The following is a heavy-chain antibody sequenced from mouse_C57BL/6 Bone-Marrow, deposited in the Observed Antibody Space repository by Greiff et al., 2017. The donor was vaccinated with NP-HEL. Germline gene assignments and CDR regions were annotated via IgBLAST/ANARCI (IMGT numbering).Heavy chain of an antibody. V-gene: IGHV2-5*01. J-gene: IGHJ4*01. Sequence: VMLVESGPGLVQPSQSLSITCTVSGFSLTSYGVHWVRQSPGKGLEWLGVIWRGGSTDYNAAFMSRLSITKDNSKSQVFFKMNSLKADDTAIYEGAKNRDGKETGDYGGQGTSVTVSS. CDR1: GFSLTSYG. D-gene: IGHD2-1*01. CDR2: IWRGGST. CDR3: AKNRDGKETGDY.